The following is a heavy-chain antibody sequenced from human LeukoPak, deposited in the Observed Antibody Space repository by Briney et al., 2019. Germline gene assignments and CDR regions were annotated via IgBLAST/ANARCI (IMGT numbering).Heavy chain of an antibody. CDR1: GFTFSSYA. CDR3: AKDLDYYFDY. CDR2: ISGSGGST. V-gene: IGHV3-23*01. J-gene: IGHJ4*02. Sequence: GGSLRLSGAASGFTFSSYAMSWFRQAPGKGLEWVSAISGSGGSTYYADSVKGRFTISRDNSKNTLYLQMNSLRAEDTAVYYCAKDLDYYFDYWGQGTLVTVSS.